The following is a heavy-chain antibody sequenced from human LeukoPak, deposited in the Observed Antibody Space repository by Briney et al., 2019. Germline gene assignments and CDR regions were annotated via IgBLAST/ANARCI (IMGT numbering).Heavy chain of an antibody. Sequence: PRASVKVSCKASGGTFSSYAISWVRQAPGQGLEWMGGIIPIFGTANYAQKFQGRVTITTDESTSTAYMELSSLRPEDTAVYYCARGGMTTAYPYYYYYMDVWGKGTTVTVSS. D-gene: IGHD4-11*01. V-gene: IGHV1-69*05. CDR2: IIPIFGTA. J-gene: IGHJ6*03. CDR1: GGTFSSYA. CDR3: ARGGMTTAYPYYYYYMDV.